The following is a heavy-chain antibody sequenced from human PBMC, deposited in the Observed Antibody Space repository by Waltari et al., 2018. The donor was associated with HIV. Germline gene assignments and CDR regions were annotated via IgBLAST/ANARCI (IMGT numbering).Heavy chain of an antibody. CDR3: ASRGYCSSTSCYQDY. CDR1: GGSFSGYY. J-gene: IGHJ4*02. Sequence: QVQLQQWGAGLLKPSETLSLTCAVYGGSFSGYYWSWIRQPPGKGLEWFGENNHSGSTHTTPSLKSRITISVDTSKNQFSLKLSAVTAADTAVYYCASRGYCSSTSCYQDYWGQGTLVTVSS. V-gene: IGHV4-34*01. D-gene: IGHD2-2*01. CDR2: NNHSGST.